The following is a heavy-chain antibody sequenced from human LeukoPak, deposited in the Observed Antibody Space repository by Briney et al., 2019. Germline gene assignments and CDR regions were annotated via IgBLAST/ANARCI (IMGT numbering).Heavy chain of an antibody. CDR1: GYTFTGYY. D-gene: IGHD1-26*01. J-gene: IGHJ4*02. CDR2: INPNSGGT. V-gene: IGHV1-2*06. CDR3: AREVRLVGATLFDY. Sequence: ASVKVSCKASGYTFTGYYKHWVRQAPGQGLEWMGRINPNSGGTNYAQKFQGRVTMTRDTSISTAYMELSRLRSDDTAVYYCAREVRLVGATLFDYWGQGTLVTVSS.